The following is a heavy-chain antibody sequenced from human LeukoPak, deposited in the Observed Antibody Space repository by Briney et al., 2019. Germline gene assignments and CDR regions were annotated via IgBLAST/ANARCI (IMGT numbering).Heavy chain of an antibody. CDR2: ISGSGGSA. Sequence: GGSLRLSCAASGFTFSSYAMSWVRQAPGKGLEWVSAISGSGGSAYYADSVKGRFTISRDNSKNTLYLQMNSLRAEDTAVYYCAKDRGYSYGLPFWNYWGQGTLVTVSS. CDR1: GFTFSSYA. V-gene: IGHV3-23*01. J-gene: IGHJ4*02. CDR3: AKDRGYSYGLPFWNY. D-gene: IGHD5-18*01.